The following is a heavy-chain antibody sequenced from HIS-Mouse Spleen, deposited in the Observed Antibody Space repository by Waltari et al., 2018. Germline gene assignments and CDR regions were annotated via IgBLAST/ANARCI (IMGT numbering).Heavy chain of an antibody. CDR1: GVSISSSRYY. J-gene: IGHJ2*01. Sequence: QLQPQESGPGLVKPSETLSLTCTVSGVSISSSRYYWDWIRQPPGKGLEWIGSIHYSGSTYYNPSLKSRVTISVDTSKNQFSLKLSSVTAADTAVYYCARSRTGGWYFDLWGRGTLVTVSS. V-gene: IGHV4-39*07. CDR2: IHYSGST. D-gene: IGHD7-27*01. CDR3: ARSRTGGWYFDL.